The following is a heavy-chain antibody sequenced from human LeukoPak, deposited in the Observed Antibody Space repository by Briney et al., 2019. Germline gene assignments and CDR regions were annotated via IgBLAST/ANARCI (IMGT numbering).Heavy chain of an antibody. CDR1: GGSFSGYY. CDR2: INHSGST. CDR3: ARHYRGYCSSTSCYYSVGLDY. D-gene: IGHD2-2*01. Sequence: SETLSLTCAVYGGSFSGYYWSWIRQPPGKGLEWIGEINHSGSTNYNPSLKSRVTISVDTSKNQFSLKLSSVTAADTAVYYCARHYRGYCSSTSCYYSVGLDYWGQGNLVTVSS. V-gene: IGHV4-34*01. J-gene: IGHJ4*02.